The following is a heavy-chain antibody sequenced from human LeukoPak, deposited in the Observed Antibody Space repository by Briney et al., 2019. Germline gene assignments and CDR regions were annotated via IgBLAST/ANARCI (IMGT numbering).Heavy chain of an antibody. CDR1: GFTFNNYW. D-gene: IGHD6-19*01. J-gene: IGHJ4*02. Sequence: GESLRLSCAASGFTFNNYWMSWVRQAPGKGLEWVANIKPDGGEKYYADSVKGRFTISRDNSKNTLYLQMNSLRAEDTAVYYCAKKVAVAGYWGQGTLVTVSS. CDR3: AKKVAVAGY. CDR2: IKPDGGEK. V-gene: IGHV3-7*03.